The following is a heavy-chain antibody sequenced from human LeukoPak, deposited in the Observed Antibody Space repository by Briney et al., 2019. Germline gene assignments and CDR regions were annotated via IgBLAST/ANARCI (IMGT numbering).Heavy chain of an antibody. Sequence: GGSLRLSCAASGFTFSSYSMNWVRQAPGKGLEWVSSISSSSSYIYYADSVKGRFTISRDNAKNSLYLQMNSLRAEDTAVYYCARGRFLEWLPSPFDYWGQGTLVTVSS. D-gene: IGHD3-3*01. CDR1: GFTFSSYS. CDR2: ISSSSSYI. J-gene: IGHJ4*02. V-gene: IGHV3-21*01. CDR3: ARGRFLEWLPSPFDY.